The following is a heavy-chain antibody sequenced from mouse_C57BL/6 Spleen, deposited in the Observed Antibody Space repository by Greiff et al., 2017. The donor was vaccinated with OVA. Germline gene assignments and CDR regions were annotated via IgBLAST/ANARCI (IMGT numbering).Heavy chain of an antibody. Sequence: EVQLQQPGAELVRPGASVKLSCTASGFTITDDYMHWVKQRPEQGLEWIGWIDPENGDTEYASQFQGKATIPADTSSNTAYLRLSSLTSEDTAVDCCTTFSNYWYFDVWGTGTTVTVSS. CDR3: TTFSNYWYFDV. V-gene: IGHV14-4*01. J-gene: IGHJ1*03. D-gene: IGHD2-5*01. CDR1: GFTITDDY. CDR2: IDPENGDT.